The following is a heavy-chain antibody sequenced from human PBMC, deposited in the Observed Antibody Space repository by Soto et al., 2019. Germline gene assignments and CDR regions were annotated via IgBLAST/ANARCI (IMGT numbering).Heavy chain of an antibody. V-gene: IGHV1-18*01. CDR3: GRKVGVGGRSDY. CDR2: ISTYNGNT. Sequence: QVQLVQSGAEVKKPGASVKVSCKASGYSFTRYGIIWVRQVPGQGLEWIGWISTYNGNTKYAEVFQGRVPLTTDTSTATVDEGQRSLSTDYTGVYYIGRKVGVGGRSDYWVQGTLITGSS. CDR1: GYSFTRYG. J-gene: IGHJ4*02. D-gene: IGHD2-15*01.